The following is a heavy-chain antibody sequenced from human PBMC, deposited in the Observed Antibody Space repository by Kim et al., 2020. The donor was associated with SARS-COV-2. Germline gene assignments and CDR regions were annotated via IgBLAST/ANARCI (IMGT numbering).Heavy chain of an antibody. CDR3: ARVVVGALGNAFDI. CDR2: ISAYNGNT. D-gene: IGHD1-26*01. Sequence: ASVKVSCKASGYTFTTYGISWVRQAPGQGLEWVGWISAYNGNTNYAQKLQGRVTMTTDTSTSTAYMELRSLRSDDTAVYYCARVVVGALGNAFDIWGQGTMVTVSS. V-gene: IGHV1-18*01. CDR1: GYTFTTYG. J-gene: IGHJ3*02.